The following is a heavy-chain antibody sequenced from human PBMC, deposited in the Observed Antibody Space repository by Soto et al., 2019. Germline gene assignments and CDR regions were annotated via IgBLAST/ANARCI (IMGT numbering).Heavy chain of an antibody. D-gene: IGHD3-3*01. V-gene: IGHV4-34*01. J-gene: IGHJ5*02. Sequence: SDTLSLTCAFYGGSFSGYYWSWLRQPPGKGLEWIGEINHSGSTNYNPSLKSRVTISVDTSKNQFSLKLSSVTAADTAVYYCARGLRGNFWSPRGGNWFDPWGQGNLVTVSS. CDR1: GGSFSGYY. CDR2: INHSGST. CDR3: ARGLRGNFWSPRGGNWFDP.